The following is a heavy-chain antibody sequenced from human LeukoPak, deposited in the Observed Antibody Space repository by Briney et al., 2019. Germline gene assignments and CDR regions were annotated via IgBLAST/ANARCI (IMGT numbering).Heavy chain of an antibody. CDR3: ARGGIAARPFDY. J-gene: IGHJ4*02. CDR1: GYTFTDYG. Sequence: ASVKVSCKTSGYTFTDYGISWVRQAPGQGLEWMGWMNPNSGNTGYAQKFQGRVTITRNTSISTAYMELSSLRSEDTAVYYCARGGIAARPFDYWGQGTLVTVSS. CDR2: MNPNSGNT. V-gene: IGHV1-8*03. D-gene: IGHD6-6*01.